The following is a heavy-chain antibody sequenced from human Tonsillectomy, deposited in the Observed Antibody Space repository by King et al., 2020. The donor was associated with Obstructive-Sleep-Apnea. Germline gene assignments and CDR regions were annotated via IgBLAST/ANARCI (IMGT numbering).Heavy chain of an antibody. J-gene: IGHJ6*02. CDR3: ARDLREGYSSSWYPYYYGMDV. V-gene: IGHV1-18*04. CDR2: VSAYNSNT. Sequence: QLVQSGAEVKKPGASVKVSCKASGYTFNSYGINWVRQAPGQGLEWVGWVSAYNSNTKYAQKLQGRVTMTTYTSTSIAYMELRSLRSDDTAVYYCARDLREGYSSSWYPYYYGMDVWGQGTTVTVSS. CDR1: GYTFNSYG. D-gene: IGHD6-13*01.